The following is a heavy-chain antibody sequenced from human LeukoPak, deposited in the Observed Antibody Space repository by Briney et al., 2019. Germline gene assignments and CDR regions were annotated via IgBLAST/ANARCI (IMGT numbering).Heavy chain of an antibody. CDR1: GGPISSYY. V-gene: IGHV4-59*01. D-gene: IGHD4-17*01. CDR3: ARAYGDYTFDY. J-gene: IGHJ4*02. CDR2: IYYSGST. Sequence: SETLSLTCTVSGGPISSYYWSWIRQPPGKGLEWIGYIYYSGSTNYNPSLKSRVTISVDTSKNRFSLQLSSVTAADTAVYYCARAYGDYTFDYWGQGTLVTVSS.